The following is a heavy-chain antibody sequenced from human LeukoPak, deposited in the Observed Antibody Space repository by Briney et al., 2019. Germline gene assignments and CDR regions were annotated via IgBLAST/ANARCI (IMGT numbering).Heavy chain of an antibody. CDR3: ARRERRNTDAFDI. V-gene: IGHV5-51*01. Sequence: GESLKISCKGSGYTFTNYWIGWVRQVPEKGLELMGIIYPDDSDTRYRPSFQGQVTISADKSISTAYLQWTSLKASDTAMYYCARRERRNTDAFDIWGQGTMVTVSS. CDR2: IYPDDSDT. CDR1: GYTFTNYW. D-gene: IGHD1-26*01. J-gene: IGHJ3*02.